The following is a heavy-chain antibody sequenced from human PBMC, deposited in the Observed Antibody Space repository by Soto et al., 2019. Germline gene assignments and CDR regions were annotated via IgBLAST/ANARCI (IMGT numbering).Heavy chain of an antibody. CDR3: ARRVGAITYYFDY. D-gene: IGHD1-26*01. J-gene: IGHJ4*02. CDR1: GGSIGSSSYY. Sequence: SETLSLTCTVSGGSIGSSSYYWGWIRQPPGKGLEWIGSIYYSGNTYYNPSLKSRVTISVDTAKNQFSLKLSSVTAADTAVYYCARRVGAITYYFDYWGQGTLVTVSS. CDR2: IYYSGNT. V-gene: IGHV4-39*01.